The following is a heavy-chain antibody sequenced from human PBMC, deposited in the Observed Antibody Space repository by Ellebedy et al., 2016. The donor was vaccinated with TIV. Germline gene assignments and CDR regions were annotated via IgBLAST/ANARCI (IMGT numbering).Heavy chain of an antibody. J-gene: IGHJ5*02. CDR1: GDSTSNTVYY. CDR2: FYTNRNRVA. Sequence: SETLSLTCNVSGDSTSNTVYYWAWFRQAPGKGLEWIASFYTNRNRVAYYNPSLQSRVTISIDTSDIQVSLTVKSVTAADTAVYYCARRVGNWAINWIDPWGQGILVTVSS. CDR3: ARRVGNWAINWIDP. V-gene: IGHV4-39*01. D-gene: IGHD7-27*01.